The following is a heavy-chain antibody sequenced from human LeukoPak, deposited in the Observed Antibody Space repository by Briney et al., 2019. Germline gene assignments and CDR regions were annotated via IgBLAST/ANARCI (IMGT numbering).Heavy chain of an antibody. Sequence: ASVKVSCKASGYTFTGYYMHWVRQAPGQGLEWMGWINPNSGGTNYAQKFHGRVTMTRDTSISTAYMELSRLRSDDTAVYYCARVKGRDYYDSSGYYYRRPFDYWGQGTLVTVSS. CDR1: GYTFTGYY. V-gene: IGHV1-2*02. J-gene: IGHJ4*02. CDR2: INPNSGGT. CDR3: ARVKGRDYYDSSGYYYRRPFDY. D-gene: IGHD3-22*01.